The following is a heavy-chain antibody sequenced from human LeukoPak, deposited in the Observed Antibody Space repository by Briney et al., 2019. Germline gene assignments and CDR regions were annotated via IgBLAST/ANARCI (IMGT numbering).Heavy chain of an antibody. J-gene: IGHJ5*02. CDR3: ARALRGDWFDP. CDR1: GGSFSGYY. CDR2: IYHSGST. V-gene: IGHV4-30-2*01. Sequence: SETLSLTCAVYGGSFSGYYWSWIRQPPGKGLEWIGYIYHSGSTYYNPSLKSRVTISVDRSKNQFSLKLSSVTAADTAVYYCARALRGDWFDPWGQGTLVTVSS.